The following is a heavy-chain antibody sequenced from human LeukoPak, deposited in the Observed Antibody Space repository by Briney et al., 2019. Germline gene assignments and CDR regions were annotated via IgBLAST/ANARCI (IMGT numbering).Heavy chain of an antibody. CDR2: INHSGST. CDR3: ATAAAGYLYYYYGMDV. V-gene: IGHV4-34*01. D-gene: IGHD6-13*01. J-gene: IGHJ6*02. Sequence: SETLSLTCAVYGGSFSGYYWSWIRQPPGKGLEWTGEINHSGSTNYNPSLKSRVTISVDTSKNQFSLKLSSVTAADTAVYYCATAAAGYLYYYYGMDVWGQGTTVTVSS. CDR1: GGSFSGYY.